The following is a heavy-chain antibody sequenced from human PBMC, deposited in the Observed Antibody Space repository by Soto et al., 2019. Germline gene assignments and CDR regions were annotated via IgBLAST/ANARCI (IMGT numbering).Heavy chain of an antibody. CDR3: ARESEDLTSNFDY. CDR1: GFTFTRYS. Sequence: RLSCAASGFTFTRYSMNWVRQAPGKGLEWVSSISSTTNYIYYGDSMKGRFPISRDNAKNSLYLEMNSLRAEDTAVYYCARESEDLTSNFDYWGQGTLVTVSS. V-gene: IGHV3-21*06. J-gene: IGHJ4*02. CDR2: ISSTTNYI.